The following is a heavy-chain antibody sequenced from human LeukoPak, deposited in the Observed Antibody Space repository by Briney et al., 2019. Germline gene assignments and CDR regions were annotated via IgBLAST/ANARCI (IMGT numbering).Heavy chain of an antibody. V-gene: IGHV4-39*01. Sequence: SETLSLTCTVSGGSINSSSYYWGWTRQPPGKGLEWIGSIFYSGNTYDNPSLKSRVTISVDTSKNQFSLKLNSVTAADTAVYYCARGRDYGDYLDYWGQGTLVTVSS. CDR3: ARGRDYGDYLDY. CDR2: IFYSGNT. D-gene: IGHD4-17*01. CDR1: GGSINSSSYY. J-gene: IGHJ4*02.